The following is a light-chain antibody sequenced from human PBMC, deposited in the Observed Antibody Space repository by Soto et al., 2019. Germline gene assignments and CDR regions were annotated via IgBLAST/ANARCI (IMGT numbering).Light chain of an antibody. CDR2: DTS. J-gene: IGKJ4*01. CDR1: QSVTKY. CDR3: QQRYNWLT. V-gene: IGKV3-11*01. Sequence: EIVLTQSPATLSLSPGERATLSFRASQSVTKYLAWYQQKPGQAPRLLIYDTSNRATGIPARFSGSGSGTDFTLTISGLESEDSGIYYCQQRYNWLTFGGGTKVDIK.